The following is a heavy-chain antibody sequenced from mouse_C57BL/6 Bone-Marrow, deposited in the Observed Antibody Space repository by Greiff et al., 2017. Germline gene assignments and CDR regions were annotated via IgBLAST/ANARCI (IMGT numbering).Heavy chain of an antibody. Sequence: VQLQQSGAELVRPGTSVKVSCKASGYAFTNYLIEWVKQRPGQGLEWIGVINPGSGGTNYNEKFKGKATLTADKSSSTAYMQLSSLTSEDSAVYFCARDYGSPFAYWGQGTLVTVSA. V-gene: IGHV1-54*01. CDR2: INPGSGGT. D-gene: IGHD1-1*01. CDR3: ARDYGSPFAY. J-gene: IGHJ3*01. CDR1: GYAFTNYL.